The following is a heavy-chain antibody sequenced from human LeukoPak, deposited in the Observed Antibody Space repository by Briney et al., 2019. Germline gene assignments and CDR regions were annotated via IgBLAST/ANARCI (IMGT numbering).Heavy chain of an antibody. CDR3: ASIYGDYDCVFDY. J-gene: IGHJ4*02. Sequence: GGSLRLSCAASGFTFSSYAMHWVRQAPGKGLEWVAVISYDGSNKYYADSVKGRFTISRDNSKNTLYLQMNSLRAGDTAVYYCASIYGDYDCVFDYWGQGTLVTVSS. CDR1: GFTFSSYA. D-gene: IGHD4-17*01. V-gene: IGHV3-30*04. CDR2: ISYDGSNK.